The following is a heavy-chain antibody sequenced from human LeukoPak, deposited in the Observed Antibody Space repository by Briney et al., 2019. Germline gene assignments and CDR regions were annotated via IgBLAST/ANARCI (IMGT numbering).Heavy chain of an antibody. CDR1: GGSISSSNW. V-gene: IGHV4-4*02. Sequence: PSETLSLTCAVSGGSISSSNWWSWVRQPPGKGLEWIGEIYHSGSTNYNPSLKSRVTISVDKSKNQFSLKLSSVTAADTAVYYCARDSGYDFKRGQAYFDYWGQGTLVTVSS. D-gene: IGHD5-12*01. CDR3: ARDSGYDFKRGQAYFDY. J-gene: IGHJ4*02. CDR2: IYHSGST.